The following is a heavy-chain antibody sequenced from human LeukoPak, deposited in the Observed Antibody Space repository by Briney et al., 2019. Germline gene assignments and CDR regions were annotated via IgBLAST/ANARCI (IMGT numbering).Heavy chain of an antibody. D-gene: IGHD3-16*01. CDR2: INHDGSEK. J-gene: IGHJ4*02. Sequence: PGGTLRLSCVVSGFNFSNYWMNWVRQAPGKGVEWVANINHDGSEKYYVDSVKGRFSISRDNAKKSLYLQMNSLRAEDTAVYYCARALSHCLDYWGQGTLFTVSS. V-gene: IGHV3-7*01. CDR3: ARALSHCLDY. CDR1: GFNFSNYW.